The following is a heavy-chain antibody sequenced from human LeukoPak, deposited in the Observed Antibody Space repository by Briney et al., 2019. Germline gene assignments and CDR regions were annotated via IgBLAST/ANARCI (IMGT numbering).Heavy chain of an antibody. CDR2: ISYDGSNK. CDR3: ARTKTGYSSGWSGGLDY. J-gene: IGHJ4*02. CDR1: GFIFSSYA. D-gene: IGHD6-19*01. Sequence: GGSLRLSCAASGFIFSSYAMHWVRQAPGKGLEWVSVISYDGSNKYYADSVKGRFTISRDDSKNTLYLQVNSLRAEDTAVYYCARTKTGYSSGWSGGLDYWGQGTLVTVSS. V-gene: IGHV3-30*04.